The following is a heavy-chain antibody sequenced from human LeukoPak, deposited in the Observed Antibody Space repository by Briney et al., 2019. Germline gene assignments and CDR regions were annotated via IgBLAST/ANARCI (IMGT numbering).Heavy chain of an antibody. V-gene: IGHV3-74*01. CDR3: ARGPYYDFWSGYYRPDY. Sequence: GGSLRLSCAASGFTFSSYWMHWVRQAPGKGLVWVSRINSDGSSTSYADSVKGRLTISRDNAKNTLYLQMNSLRAEDTAVYYCARGPYYDFWSGYYRPDYWGQGTLVTVSS. CDR1: GFTFSSYW. CDR2: INSDGSST. D-gene: IGHD3-3*01. J-gene: IGHJ4*02.